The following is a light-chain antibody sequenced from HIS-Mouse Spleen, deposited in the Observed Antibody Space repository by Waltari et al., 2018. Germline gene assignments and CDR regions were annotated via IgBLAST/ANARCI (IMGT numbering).Light chain of an antibody. CDR3: SSYTSSSPYVV. CDR2: EVS. V-gene: IGLV2-14*01. CDR1: SRDRGGYHY. Sequence: QSALTQPASVSGSPGQSITISCTGTSRDRGGYHYVSWYPPNHGKAPKLMIYEVSNRPSGVSNRFSVSKSGNTASLTISGLQAEDEADYYCSSYTSSSPYVVFGGGTKLTVL. J-gene: IGLJ2*01.